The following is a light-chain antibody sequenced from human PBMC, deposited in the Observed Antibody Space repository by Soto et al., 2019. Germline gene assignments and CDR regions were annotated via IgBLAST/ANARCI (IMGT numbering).Light chain of an antibody. CDR3: QHYKTWPLA. V-gene: IGKV1-5*01. CDR1: QTISNW. Sequence: DIQMTQSPSTLSASLGDRVTITCRASQTISNWLAWYQQKPGKAPKLLIYDASSLESGVPSRFSGSGSGTEFTLTISSLQSEDFAVYYCQHYKTWPLAFGGGTKVDIK. CDR2: DAS. J-gene: IGKJ4*01.